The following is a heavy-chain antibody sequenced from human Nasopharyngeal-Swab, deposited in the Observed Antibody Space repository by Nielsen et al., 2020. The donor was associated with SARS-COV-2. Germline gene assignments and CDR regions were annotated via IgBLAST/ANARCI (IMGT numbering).Heavy chain of an antibody. Sequence: GESLKISCAASGFTFSSYGMHWVRQAPGKELEWVAFIRYDGSNKYYADSVKGRFTISRDNSKNTLYLQMNSLRAEDTAVYYCAKGVGSRDGYFGLGYYYMDVWGKGTTVTVSS. J-gene: IGHJ6*03. D-gene: IGHD5-24*01. CDR1: GFTFSSYG. CDR2: IRYDGSNK. CDR3: AKGVGSRDGYFGLGYYYMDV. V-gene: IGHV3-30*02.